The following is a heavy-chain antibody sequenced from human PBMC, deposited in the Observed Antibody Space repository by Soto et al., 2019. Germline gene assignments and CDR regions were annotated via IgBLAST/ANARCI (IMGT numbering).Heavy chain of an antibody. D-gene: IGHD2-2*02. V-gene: IGHV3-21*01. CDR1: GFTFSSYS. CDR2: ISSSSSYI. Sequence: GGSLRLSCAASGFTFSSYSMNWVRQAPGKGLEWVSSISSSSSYIYYADSVKGRFTISRDNAKNSLYLQMNSLRAEDTAVYYCARDLSSTSCYMCYYGMDVWGQGTTVTVSS. CDR3: ARDLSSTSCYMCYYGMDV. J-gene: IGHJ6*02.